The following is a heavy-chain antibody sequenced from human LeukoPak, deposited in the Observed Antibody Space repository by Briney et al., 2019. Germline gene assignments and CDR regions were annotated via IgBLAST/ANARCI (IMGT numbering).Heavy chain of an antibody. Sequence: PSGTLSLTCTVSGGSISSSSYYWGWIRQPPGKGLEWIGSIYYSGSTYYNPSLKSRVTISVDTSKNQFSLKLSSVTAADTAVYYCARRQRSGNYGGEGYWGQGTLVTVSS. CDR1: GGSISSSSYY. CDR2: IYYSGST. D-gene: IGHD1-26*01. J-gene: IGHJ4*02. CDR3: ARRQRSGNYGGEGY. V-gene: IGHV4-39*01.